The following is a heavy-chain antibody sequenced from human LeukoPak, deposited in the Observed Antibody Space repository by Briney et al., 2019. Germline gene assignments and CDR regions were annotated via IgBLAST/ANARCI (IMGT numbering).Heavy chain of an antibody. CDR2: IYTSGST. J-gene: IGHJ4*02. CDR3: ARGVVVPAATWFDY. Sequence: SETLSLTCTVSGGSISSGSYYWSWIRQPAGKGLEWIGRIYTSGSTNYNPSLKSRVTISVDTSKNQFSLKPSSVTAADTAVYYCARGVVVPAATWFDYWGQGTLVTVSS. V-gene: IGHV4-61*02. D-gene: IGHD2-2*01. CDR1: GGSISSGSYY.